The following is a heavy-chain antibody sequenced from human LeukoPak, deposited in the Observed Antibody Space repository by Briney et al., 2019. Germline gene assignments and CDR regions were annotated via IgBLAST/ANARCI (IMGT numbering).Heavy chain of an antibody. V-gene: IGHV3-33*06. J-gene: IGHJ4*02. CDR1: RFTFSSYG. CDR2: IWYDGSNK. D-gene: IGHD2-21*02. Sequence: GGSLRLSCAACRFTFSSYGMQWVRQAPGKGLDWVAGIWYDGSNKNYADSVKGRFTISRDNSKNTLFLQMNSLRAEDTAVYYSGKVYCGGNCYSPPLPDYWGQGTLVTVSA. CDR3: GKVYCGGNCYSPPLPDY.